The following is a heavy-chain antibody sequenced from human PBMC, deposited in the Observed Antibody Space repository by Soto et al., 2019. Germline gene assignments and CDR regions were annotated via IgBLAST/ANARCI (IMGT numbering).Heavy chain of an antibody. D-gene: IGHD3-10*01. J-gene: IGHJ6*02. CDR2: IYYSGST. Sequence: PSETLSLTCTVSGGSISSSSYYWGWIRQPPGKGLEWIGSIYYSGSTYYNPSLKSRVTISVDTSKNQFSLKLSSVTAADTAVYYCASPYYYGSGSYSTMEVWGQGTTVTVSS. CDR1: GGSISSSSYY. CDR3: ASPYYYGSGSYSTMEV. V-gene: IGHV4-39*01.